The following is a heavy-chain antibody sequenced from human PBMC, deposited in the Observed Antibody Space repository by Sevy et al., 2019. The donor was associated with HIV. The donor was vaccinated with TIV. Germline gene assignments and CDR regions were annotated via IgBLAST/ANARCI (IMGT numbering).Heavy chain of an antibody. CDR2: ISSDGSTK. CDR3: ARDTYYESITGYMGVFQY. V-gene: IGHV3-30*04. J-gene: IGHJ1*01. CDR1: GFTFSNYA. D-gene: IGHD3-22*01. Sequence: GGSLRLSCAASGFTFSNYAMHWVRQVPPGKGLEWVAVISSDGSTKDYADSVKGRLTISRDNSKNTLYLQMNSLSADDTAVYYCARDTYYESITGYMGVFQYWGQGTLVTVSS.